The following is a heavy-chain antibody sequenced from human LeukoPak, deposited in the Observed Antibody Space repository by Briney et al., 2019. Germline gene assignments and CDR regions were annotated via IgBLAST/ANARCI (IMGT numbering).Heavy chain of an antibody. CDR3: ARRTAGYSSSWFDY. J-gene: IGHJ4*02. CDR1: GFTFSSYW. D-gene: IGHD6-13*01. Sequence: GGSLRLSCAASGFTFSSYWMTWVRQAPGKGVEWVANIKQDGSDKYYMDSVKGRFTISRDNAKNSLYLQMNSLRAEDTAVYYCARRTAGYSSSWFDYWGQGTLVTVSS. CDR2: IKQDGSDK. V-gene: IGHV3-7*01.